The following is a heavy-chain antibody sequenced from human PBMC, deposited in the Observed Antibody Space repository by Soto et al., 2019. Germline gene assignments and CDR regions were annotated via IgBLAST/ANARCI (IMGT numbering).Heavy chain of an antibody. CDR3: AKNIAVAGTRGAFDI. CDR2: INAGNGNT. J-gene: IGHJ3*02. V-gene: IGHV1-3*01. D-gene: IGHD6-19*01. CDR1: GYTFTSYA. Sequence: GASVKVSCKASGYTFTSYAMHWVRQAPGQRLEWMGWINAGNGNTKYSQKFQGRVTITRDTSASTAYMELSSLRSEDSAVYYCAKNIAVAGTRGAFDIWGQGTMVTVS.